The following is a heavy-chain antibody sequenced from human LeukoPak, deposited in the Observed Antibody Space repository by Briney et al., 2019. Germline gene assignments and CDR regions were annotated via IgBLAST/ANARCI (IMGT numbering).Heavy chain of an antibody. CDR2: IKSKTDGGTT. V-gene: IGHV3-15*01. CDR1: GFTLSNAW. J-gene: IGHJ4*02. CDR3: TTGRCSGGSCYSGCY. D-gene: IGHD2-15*01. Sequence: RGSLRLSCAASGFTLSNAWMSWVRQAPGKGREWVGRIKSKTDGGTTDYAAPVKGRFTISRDDSKNTLYLQMDSLKTEDTAVYYCTTGRCSGGSCYSGCYWGQGTLVTVSS.